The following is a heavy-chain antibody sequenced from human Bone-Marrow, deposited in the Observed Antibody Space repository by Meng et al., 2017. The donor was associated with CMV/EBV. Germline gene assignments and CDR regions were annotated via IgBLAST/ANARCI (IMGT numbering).Heavy chain of an antibody. CDR2: IFSNDEK. J-gene: IGHJ4*02. CDR3: ARIYSNYEYFDY. Sequence: SCPTLVKPTETLTLTCTVSGFSLSNARMGVSWIRQPPGKALEWLAHIFSNDEKSYSTSLKSRLTISKDTSKSQVVLTMTNMDPVDTATYYCARIYSNYEYFDYWGQGTLVTVSS. V-gene: IGHV2-26*01. D-gene: IGHD4-11*01. CDR1: GFSLSNARMG.